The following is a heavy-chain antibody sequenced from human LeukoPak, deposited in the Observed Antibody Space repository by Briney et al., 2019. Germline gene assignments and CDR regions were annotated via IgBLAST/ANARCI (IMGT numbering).Heavy chain of an antibody. D-gene: IGHD2-8*02. Sequence: SETRSLTCAVYGGSFSGYYWSWIRQPPGKGLEWIGEINHSGSTNYNPSLKSRVTISVDTSKNQFSLKVSSVTAADTAVYYCARVSSGGPRDYFDYWGQGTLVTVSS. J-gene: IGHJ4*02. V-gene: IGHV4-34*01. CDR3: ARVSSGGPRDYFDY. CDR2: INHSGST. CDR1: GGSFSGYY.